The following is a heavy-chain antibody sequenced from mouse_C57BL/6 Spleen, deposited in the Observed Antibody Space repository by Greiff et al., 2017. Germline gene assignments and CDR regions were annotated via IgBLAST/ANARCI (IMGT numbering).Heavy chain of an antibody. Sequence: QVQLKESGPELVKPGASVKISCKASGYAFSSSWMNWVKQRPGKGLEWIGRIYPGDGDTNYNGKFKGKATLTADKSSSTAYMQLSSLTSEDSAVYCCARGATAPTGYLGYWGQGTTLAGSS. J-gene: IGHJ2*01. CDR1: GYAFSSSW. V-gene: IGHV1-82*01. D-gene: IGHD1-2*01. CDR3: ARGATAPTGYLGY. CDR2: IYPGDGDT.